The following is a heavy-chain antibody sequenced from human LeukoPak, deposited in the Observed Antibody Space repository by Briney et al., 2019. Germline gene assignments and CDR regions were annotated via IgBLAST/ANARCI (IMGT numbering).Heavy chain of an antibody. J-gene: IGHJ4*02. CDR1: GKTLSDLS. Sequence: GASVKVSCKVSGKTLSDLSIHWLRQPPGKGLEWLGGSDPKDGERIYAQMFQGRVTMTEDTSIDTAYMELSSLRSEDTAVYYCVTGFTTMAVDYFDYWGQGTLVTVSP. CDR3: VTGFTTMAVDYFDY. CDR2: SDPKDGER. D-gene: IGHD5-18*01. V-gene: IGHV1-24*01.